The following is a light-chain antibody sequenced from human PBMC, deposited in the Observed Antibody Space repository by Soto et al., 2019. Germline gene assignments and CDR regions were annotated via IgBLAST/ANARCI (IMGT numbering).Light chain of an antibody. V-gene: IGKV3-11*01. CDR2: GVS. Sequence: VVLSWPPPIPSLLPRQGDALSSTASQSVSSYLAWYQQKPGQPPRLLIYGVSTRATGIPARFSGSGSETDFTLTISSLEPEDFALYYCQQSSNWPPLTFGGGTKVDIK. J-gene: IGKJ4*01. CDR3: QQSSNWPPLT. CDR1: QSVSSY.